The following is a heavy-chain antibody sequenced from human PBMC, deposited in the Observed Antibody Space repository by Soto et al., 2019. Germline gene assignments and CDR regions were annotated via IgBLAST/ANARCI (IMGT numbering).Heavy chain of an antibody. CDR1: GGSISSYY. V-gene: IGHV4-59*01. Sequence: SETLSLTCTVSGGSISSYYWSWIRQPPGKGPEWIGYIYYSGSTNYNPSLKSRVTISVDTSKNQFSLKLSSVTAADTAVYYCARERRYYDSSGYYQAFDYWGQGTLVTVSS. CDR2: IYYSGST. D-gene: IGHD3-22*01. CDR3: ARERRYYDSSGYYQAFDY. J-gene: IGHJ4*02.